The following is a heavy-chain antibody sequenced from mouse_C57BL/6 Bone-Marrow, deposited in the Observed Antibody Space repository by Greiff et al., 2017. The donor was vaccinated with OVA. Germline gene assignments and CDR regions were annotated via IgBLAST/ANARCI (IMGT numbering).Heavy chain of an antibody. Sequence: QVQLQQSGAELVRPGASVTLSCKASGYTFTDYEMHWVKQTPVHGLEWIGAIDPETGGTAYNQKFKGKAILTADKSSSTAYMELRSLTSEDSAVYYCTRSYDYGGYWGQGTTLTVSS. J-gene: IGHJ2*01. D-gene: IGHD2-4*01. CDR3: TRSYDYGGY. V-gene: IGHV1-15*01. CDR1: GYTFTDYE. CDR2: IDPETGGT.